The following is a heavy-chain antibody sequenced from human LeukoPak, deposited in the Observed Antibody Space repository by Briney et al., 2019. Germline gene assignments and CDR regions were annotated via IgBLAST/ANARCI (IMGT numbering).Heavy chain of an antibody. Sequence: GGSLRLSCAASGFAFNYFAMTWVRQAPGKGLEWFSAVSTTGSTYYADSVKGRFTISRDDSKNTVYLEMHSLRAEDTAIFYCARGQYSPSYWYFDLWGRGTLVTVSS. J-gene: IGHJ2*01. CDR1: GFAFNYFA. D-gene: IGHD5-12*01. V-gene: IGHV3-23*01. CDR3: ARGQYSPSYWYFDL. CDR2: VSTTGST.